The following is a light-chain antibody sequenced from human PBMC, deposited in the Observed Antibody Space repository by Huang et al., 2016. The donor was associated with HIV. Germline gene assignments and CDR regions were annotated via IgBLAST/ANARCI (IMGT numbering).Light chain of an antibody. CDR3: QQYNNWPSIT. CDR2: GAS. J-gene: IGKJ5*01. V-gene: IGKV3-15*01. CDR1: QSVTS. Sequence: EIVMTQSPATLSVSPGERATLSCRASQSVTSLAWYQQKPGQTPRLLIYGASTRATVIPARVSGSGSGTDFTLTISSLQSEDFAVYYCQQYNNWPSITFGQGTRLEIK.